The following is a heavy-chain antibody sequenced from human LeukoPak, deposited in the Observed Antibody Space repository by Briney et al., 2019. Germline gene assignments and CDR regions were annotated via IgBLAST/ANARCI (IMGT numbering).Heavy chain of an antibody. CDR3: ASCIAAAYNWFDP. CDR2: FIPIFGTA. D-gene: IGHD6-13*01. V-gene: IGHV1-69*13. Sequence: SVKVSCKASGGTFSSYAISWVRQAPGQGLEWMGGFIPIFGTANYAQKFQGRVTITADESTSTAYMELSSLRSEDTAVYYCASCIAAAYNWFDPWGQGTLVTVSS. J-gene: IGHJ5*02. CDR1: GGTFSSYA.